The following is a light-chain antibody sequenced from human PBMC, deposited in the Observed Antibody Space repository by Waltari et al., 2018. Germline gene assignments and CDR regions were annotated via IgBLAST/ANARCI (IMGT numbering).Light chain of an antibody. CDR1: SSNIGATSD. V-gene: IGLV1-40*01. J-gene: IGLJ1*01. CDR2: GNG. Sequence: QPVLTQPPSVSGAPGQRVTISCTGSSSNIGATSDVHWYQQLPGTAPKLLIYGNGNRPSGVPDRFSGSKSGTSASLAITGLQTEDEADYYCQSYDTSLSGYVFGTGTKVTVL. CDR3: QSYDTSLSGYV.